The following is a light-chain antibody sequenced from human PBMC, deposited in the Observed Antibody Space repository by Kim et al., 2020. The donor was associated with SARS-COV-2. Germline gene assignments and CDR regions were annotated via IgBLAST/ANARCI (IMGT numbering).Light chain of an antibody. J-gene: IGLJ2*01. Sequence: GRRVTISGPGSSSNTGGNTRTWYQQLPGTAPKVLIYRNDERPSGVPDRFSGSKSGTSASLAISGLQSEDEADYHCASWDDSLKGVVFGGGTQLTVL. CDR2: RND. V-gene: IGLV1-44*01. CDR1: SSNTGGNT. CDR3: ASWDDSLKGVV.